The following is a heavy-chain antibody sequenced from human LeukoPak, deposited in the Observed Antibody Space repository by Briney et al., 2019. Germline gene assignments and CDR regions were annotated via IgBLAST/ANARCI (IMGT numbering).Heavy chain of an antibody. CDR2: ISWDGGST. D-gene: IGHD3-3*01. CDR1: GFTFSSYT. J-gene: IGHJ4*02. Sequence: GGSLRLSCAASGFTFSSYTMHWVRQAPGKGLEWVSLISWDGGSTYYADSVKGRFTISRDNSKNSLYLQMNSLRTEDTALYYCAKEMGKDTIFGVVTNWGQGTLVTVSS. CDR3: AKEMGKDTIFGVVTN. V-gene: IGHV3-43*01.